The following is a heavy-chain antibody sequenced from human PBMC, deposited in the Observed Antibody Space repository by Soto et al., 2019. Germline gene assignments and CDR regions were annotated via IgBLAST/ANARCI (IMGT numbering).Heavy chain of an antibody. V-gene: IGHV3-30*18. CDR2: ISYDGSNK. Sequence: QVQLVESGGGVVQPGRSLRLSCAASGFTFSSYGMHWVRQAPGKGLEWVAVISYDGSNKYYADSVKGRFTISRDNSKNTXYXXMNSLRAEDTAVYYCAKDQQLRTFFGNYYYYGMDVWGQGTTVTVSS. CDR1: GFTFSSYG. J-gene: IGHJ6*02. D-gene: IGHD3-3*01. CDR3: AKDQQLRTFFGNYYYYGMDV.